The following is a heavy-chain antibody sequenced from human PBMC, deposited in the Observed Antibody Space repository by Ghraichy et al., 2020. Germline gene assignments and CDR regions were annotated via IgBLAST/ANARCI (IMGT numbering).Heavy chain of an antibody. CDR2: ISGSGGTT. D-gene: IGHD6-13*01. CDR3: AKVRKLADGLDAFDI. V-gene: IGHV3-23*01. J-gene: IGHJ3*02. Sequence: GPGKGLEWVSAISGSGGTTYYADSVKGRFTISRDNSKNTLYLQMNSLRAEDTAIYYCAKVRKLADGLDAFDIWCQGTMVTVSS.